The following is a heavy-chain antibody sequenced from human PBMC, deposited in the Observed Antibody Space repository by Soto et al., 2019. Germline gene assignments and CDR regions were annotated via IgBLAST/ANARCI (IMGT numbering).Heavy chain of an antibody. V-gene: IGHV1-69*13. CDR2: IIPIFGTA. CDR1: GGTFSSYA. CDR3: ARGTGTTFPALQQNWFDP. Sequence: SVKVSCKASGGTFSSYAISWVRQAPGQGLEWVGGIIPIFGTANYAQKFQGRVTITADESTSTAYMELSSLRSEDTAVYYCARGTGTTFPALQQNWFDPWGQGTLVTAPQ. D-gene: IGHD1-7*01. J-gene: IGHJ5*02.